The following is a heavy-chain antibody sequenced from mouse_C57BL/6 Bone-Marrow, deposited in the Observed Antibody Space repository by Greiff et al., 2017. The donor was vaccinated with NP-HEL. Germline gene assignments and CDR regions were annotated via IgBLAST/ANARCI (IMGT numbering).Heavy chain of an antibody. CDR2: INPRNGGT. Sequence: QVQLKQPGTELVKPGASVKLSCKASGYTFTSYWMHWVKQRPGQGLEWIGNINPRNGGTNYNEKFKSKATLTVDKSSSTAYMQLSSLTSEDSAVYYCARSPNDWYFDVWGTGTTVTVAS. V-gene: IGHV1-53*01. D-gene: IGHD6-5*01. J-gene: IGHJ1*03. CDR1: GYTFTSYW. CDR3: ARSPNDWYFDV.